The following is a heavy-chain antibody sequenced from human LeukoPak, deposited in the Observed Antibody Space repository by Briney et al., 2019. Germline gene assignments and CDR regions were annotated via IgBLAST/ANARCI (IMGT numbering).Heavy chain of an antibody. CDR3: ARVRSYGSGSYYSYYFDY. Sequence: SVKVSCKASGGTFSSYAISWVRQAPGPGLEWMGGIIPIFGTANYAQKFQGRVTITANESTSTAYMELSSLRSEDTAVYSGARVRSYGSGSYYSYYFDYWGQGTLVTVSS. D-gene: IGHD3-10*01. J-gene: IGHJ4*02. CDR1: GGTFSSYA. CDR2: IIPIFGTA. V-gene: IGHV1-69*01.